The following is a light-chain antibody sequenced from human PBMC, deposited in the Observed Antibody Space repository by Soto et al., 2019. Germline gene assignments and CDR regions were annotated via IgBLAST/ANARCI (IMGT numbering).Light chain of an antibody. CDR3: QMWDSSSDLL. CDR2: YDS. CDR1: NIGSKS. V-gene: IGLV3-21*04. Sequence: SYELTQPPSVSVAPGKTARITCGGNNIGSKSVHWYQQKPGQAPVLVIYYDSDRPSGIPERFSGSNSGNTATLTISRVEAGDEADYYCQMWDSSSDLLFGTGTKVTVL. J-gene: IGLJ1*01.